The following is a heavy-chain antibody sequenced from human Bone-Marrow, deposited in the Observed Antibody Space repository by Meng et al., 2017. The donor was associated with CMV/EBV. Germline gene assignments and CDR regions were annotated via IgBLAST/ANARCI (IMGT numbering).Heavy chain of an antibody. CDR1: GFTFSSYW. D-gene: IGHD6-13*01. Sequence: GESLKISCAASGFTFSSYWMNWVRQAPGKGLEWVSSISSSSSYIYYADSVKGRFTISRDNSKNTLYLQMNSLRAEDTAVYYCARDQTDLLAAAGHDAFDIWGQRTMVTVSS. V-gene: IGHV3-21*01. CDR3: ARDQTDLLAAAGHDAFDI. J-gene: IGHJ3*02. CDR2: ISSSSSYI.